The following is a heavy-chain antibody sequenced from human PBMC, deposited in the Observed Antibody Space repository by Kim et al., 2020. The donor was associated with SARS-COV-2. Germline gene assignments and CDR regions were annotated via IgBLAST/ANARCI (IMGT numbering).Heavy chain of an antibody. CDR2: INAVNGNT. V-gene: IGHV1-3*01. CDR3: ARNIVATSYFDY. CDR1: GYTFTSYA. Sequence: ASVKVSCKASGYTFTSYAMHWVRQAPGQRLEWMGWINAVNGNTKYSQKFQGRVTITRDTSASTAYMELSSLRSEDTAVYYCARNIVATSYFDYWGQGTLVTVSS. D-gene: IGHD5-12*01. J-gene: IGHJ4*02.